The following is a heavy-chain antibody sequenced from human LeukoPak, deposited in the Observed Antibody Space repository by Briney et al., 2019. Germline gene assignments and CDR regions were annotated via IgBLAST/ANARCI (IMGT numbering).Heavy chain of an antibody. CDR1: GFTFSSYG. J-gene: IGHJ4*02. CDR2: ISAISGST. D-gene: IGHD6-13*01. Sequence: GGSLKLSCAASGFTFSSYGMSWVRQAPGKGLEWVSTISAISGSTYFADSVKGRFTISRDNSKNTLYLQMNSLRAEDTAVYYCAKGGSSSWDYFDHWGQGTLVTVSS. CDR3: AKGGSSSWDYFDH. V-gene: IGHV3-23*01.